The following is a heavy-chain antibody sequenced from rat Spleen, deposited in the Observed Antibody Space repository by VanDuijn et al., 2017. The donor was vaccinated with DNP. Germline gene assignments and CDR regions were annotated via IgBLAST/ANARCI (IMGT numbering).Heavy chain of an antibody. CDR1: GFTFSDCN. CDR3: ARHGRTGFDY. J-gene: IGHJ2*01. CDR2: ILYDGGRT. V-gene: IGHV5S10*01. D-gene: IGHD4-2*01. Sequence: EVQLVESGGGLVRPGRSLKLSCATSGFTFSDCNMAWVRQAPKKGLEWVATILYDGGRTYYRNSVKGRFTISRDNAKSSLYLQMDSLRSEDTATYYCARHGRTGFDYWGQGVMVTVSS.